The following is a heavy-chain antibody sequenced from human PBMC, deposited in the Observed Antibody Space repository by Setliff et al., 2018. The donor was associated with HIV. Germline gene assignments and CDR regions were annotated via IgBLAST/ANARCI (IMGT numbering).Heavy chain of an antibody. Sequence: ASVKVSCKASGYSFTSYGISWVRQAPGQGLEWMGGIIPIFDTTNYAQKFQGRVTITADESTSTAYMELSSLRPEDTAVYYCAKGPLYSGYDLDYYCYYMDVWGKGTTVTVSS. CDR3: AKGPLYSGYDLDYYCYYMDV. CDR2: IIPIFDTT. V-gene: IGHV1-69*13. D-gene: IGHD5-12*01. J-gene: IGHJ6*03. CDR1: GYSFTSYG.